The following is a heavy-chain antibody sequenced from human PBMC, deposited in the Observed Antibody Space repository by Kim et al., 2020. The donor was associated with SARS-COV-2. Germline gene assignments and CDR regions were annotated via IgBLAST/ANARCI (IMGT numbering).Heavy chain of an antibody. CDR3: AKMYSGGVYYFAY. D-gene: IGHD1-26*01. J-gene: IGHJ4*02. CDR2: IYPGDSDT. CDR1: GYSFASYW. Sequence: GESLKISCMGSGYSFASYWIGWVRQMPGKGLEWMGIIYPGDSDTTYSPSFQGQVTISADKSISTAYLQWSSLKASDSAIYYCAKMYSGGVYYFAYWGQGTLVTVSS. V-gene: IGHV5-51*01.